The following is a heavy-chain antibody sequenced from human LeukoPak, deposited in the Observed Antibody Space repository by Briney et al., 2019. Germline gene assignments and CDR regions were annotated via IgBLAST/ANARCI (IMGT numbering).Heavy chain of an antibody. CDR1: GYTLTELS. J-gene: IGHJ6*02. D-gene: IGHD5-12*01. CDR2: FDPEDGET. V-gene: IGHV1-24*01. CDR3: ATGVGVATIYYYYYGMDV. Sequence: ATVKVSCKVSGYTLTELSMHWVRQAPGKGLEWMGGFDPEDGETIYAQKFQGRVTMTEDTSTDTAYMELSSLRSEDTAVYYCATGVGVATIYYYYYGMDVWGQGTTVTVSS.